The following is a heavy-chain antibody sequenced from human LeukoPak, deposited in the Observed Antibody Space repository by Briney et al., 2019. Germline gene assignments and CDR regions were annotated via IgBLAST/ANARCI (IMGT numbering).Heavy chain of an antibody. CDR3: AAKGNGYTGIYVFAH. CDR1: GFTLSSYN. Sequence: GGSLRLSCVASGFTLSSYNMKWVRQAPGKRLEWVSLSYSSGYSKYADSVKGRFSISRDNSENTLSLQMNSLRAEDTAVYYCAAKGNGYTGIYVFAHWGRGTLVTVSS. J-gene: IGHJ4*02. V-gene: IGHV3-66*01. D-gene: IGHD5-12*01. CDR2: SYSSGYS.